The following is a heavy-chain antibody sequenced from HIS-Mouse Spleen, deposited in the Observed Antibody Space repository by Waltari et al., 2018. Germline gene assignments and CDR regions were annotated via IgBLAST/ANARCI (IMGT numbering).Heavy chain of an antibody. CDR2: IYYSGST. D-gene: IGHD6-13*01. CDR3: AREIPYSSSWYDWYFAL. V-gene: IGHV4-39*07. J-gene: IGHJ2*01. CDR1: GGSISSSSYY. Sequence: QLQLQESGPGLVKPSETLSLTCTVSGGSISSSSYYWGWIRQPPGKGLEWIGSIYYSGSTYYNPPPKSRVTISVDTSKNQFSLKLSSVTAADTAVYYCAREIPYSSSWYDWYFALWGRGTLVTVSS.